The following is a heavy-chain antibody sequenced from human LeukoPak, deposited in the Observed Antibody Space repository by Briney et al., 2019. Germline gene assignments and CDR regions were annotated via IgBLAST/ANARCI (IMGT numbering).Heavy chain of an antibody. J-gene: IGHJ4*02. CDR3: ARSQNQYSSSWYGRPLPDY. CDR1: GDSVSSNSAA. D-gene: IGHD6-13*01. V-gene: IGHV6-1*01. Sequence: SQTLSLTCAISGDSVSSNSAAWNWIRQSPSRGLEWLGRTYYRSKWYNDYAVSVKSRITINPDTSKNQFSLQLNSVTPEDTAVYYCARSQNQYSSSWYGRPLPDYWGQGTLVTVSS. CDR2: TYYRSKWYN.